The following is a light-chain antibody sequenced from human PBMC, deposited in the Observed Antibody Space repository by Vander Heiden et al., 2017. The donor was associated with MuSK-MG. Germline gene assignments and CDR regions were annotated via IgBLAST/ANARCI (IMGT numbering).Light chain of an antibody. CDR3: QQANSFPQT. CDR2: AAS. Sequence: DIQMTQSPSSVSASVGDRVTITCRASQGISSWLVWYQQKPGKAPKLLIYAASSLQSGVPSRFSGSGSGTDFTLTITSLQPEDFATYYCQQANSFPQTFGQGTKVELK. V-gene: IGKV1-12*01. J-gene: IGKJ1*01. CDR1: QGISSW.